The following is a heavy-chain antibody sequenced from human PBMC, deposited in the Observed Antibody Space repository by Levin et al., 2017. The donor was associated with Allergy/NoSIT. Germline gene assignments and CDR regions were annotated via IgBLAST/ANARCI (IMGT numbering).Heavy chain of an antibody. V-gene: IGHV3-49*03. CDR1: GFTFGDYG. Sequence: GGSLRLSCTTSGFTFGDYGLTWFRQAPGKGLEWVSFIRSKAYGGSTEYATSVKGRFSISRDDSKSIAYLEMNRLRTEDTAVYYCGRVEVYYGSRGYSFDHWGQGTLVTVSS. D-gene: IGHD3-10*01. CDR2: IRSKAYGGST. J-gene: IGHJ4*02. CDR3: GRVEVYYGSRGYSFDH.